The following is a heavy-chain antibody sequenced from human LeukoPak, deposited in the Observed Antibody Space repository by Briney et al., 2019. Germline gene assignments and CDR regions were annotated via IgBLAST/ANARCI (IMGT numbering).Heavy chain of an antibody. D-gene: IGHD6-6*01. J-gene: IGHJ4*02. CDR2: INPSGGST. V-gene: IGHV1-46*01. Sequence: GALVKVSCKASGYTFTSYYMHWVRQAPGQGLEWMGIINPSGGSTSYAQKFQGRVTMTRDMSTSTVYMELSSLRSEDTAVYCCARAPLRRQLDLYFDYWGQGTLVTVSS. CDR3: ARAPLRRQLDLYFDY. CDR1: GYTFTSYY.